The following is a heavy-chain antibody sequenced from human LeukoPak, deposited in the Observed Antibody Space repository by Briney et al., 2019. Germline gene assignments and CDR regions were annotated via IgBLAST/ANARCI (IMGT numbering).Heavy chain of an antibody. D-gene: IGHD4-17*01. J-gene: IGHJ4*02. V-gene: IGHV3-7*01. CDR3: ARARGLRYGMSEEYYFDY. CDR1: GFTFSSYW. CDR2: IKQDGSEK. Sequence: GGSLRLSCAASGFTFSSYWMSWVRQAPGKGLEWVANIKQDGSEKYYVDSVKGRFTISRDNAKNSLYLQMNSLRAEDTAVYYCARARGLRYGMSEEYYFDYWGQGTLVTVSS.